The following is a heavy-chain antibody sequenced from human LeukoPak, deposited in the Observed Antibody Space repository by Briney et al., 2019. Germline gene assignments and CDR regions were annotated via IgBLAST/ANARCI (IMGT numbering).Heavy chain of an antibody. J-gene: IGHJ6*02. CDR3: ARDRGQQLVRGYYYYGMDV. CDR2: ISSNSSYI. V-gene: IGHV3-21*01. Sequence: AGGSLRLSCAASGFTFSSYSMNWVRQAPGKGLEWVSSISSNSSYIYYADSVKGRFTISRDNAKNSLYLQMNSLRAEDTAVYYCARDRGQQLVRGYYYYGMDVWGQGTTVTVSS. CDR1: GFTFSSYS. D-gene: IGHD6-13*01.